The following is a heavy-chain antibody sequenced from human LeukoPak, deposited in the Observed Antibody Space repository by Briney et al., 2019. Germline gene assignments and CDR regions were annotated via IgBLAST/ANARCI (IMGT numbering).Heavy chain of an antibody. J-gene: IGHJ2*01. CDR1: GFTFSSYS. D-gene: IGHD6-13*01. Sequence: GGSLRLSCAASGFTFSSYSMNWVRQAPGKGLEWVSSISSSSSYIYYADSVKGRFTISRDNAKNSLYLQMNSLRAEDTAVYYCAKGYIIAGRQWYLDLWGRGTLVGVSS. CDR3: AKGYIIAGRQWYLDL. CDR2: ISSSSSYI. V-gene: IGHV3-21*01.